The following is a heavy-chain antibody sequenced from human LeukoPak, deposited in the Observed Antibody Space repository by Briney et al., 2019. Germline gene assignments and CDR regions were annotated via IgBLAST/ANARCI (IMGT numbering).Heavy chain of an antibody. V-gene: IGHV3-53*01. Sequence: PGGSLRLSCAASGFTVSSNYMSWVRQAPGKGLEWISVIYSGGSTYYADSVKGRFTISRDNSKNTLYLQMNSLRAEDTAVYYCARERVQAARPRGYYYYYMDVWGKGTTVTVSS. CDR2: IYSGGST. CDR3: ARERVQAARPRGYYYYYMDV. D-gene: IGHD6-6*01. J-gene: IGHJ6*03. CDR1: GFTVSSNY.